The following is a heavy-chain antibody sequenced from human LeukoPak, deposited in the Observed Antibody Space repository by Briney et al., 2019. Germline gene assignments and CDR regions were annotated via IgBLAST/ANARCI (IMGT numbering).Heavy chain of an antibody. V-gene: IGHV1-18*04. J-gene: IGHJ6*04. CDR1: GYTFTSYG. D-gene: IGHD3-10*01. CDR2: ISAYNGNT. Sequence: ASVKVSCTASGYTFTSYGISWVRQPPGQGLEWMGRISAYNGNTNYAQKLQGRVTMTTDTSTSTAYMELRSLRSDDTAVYYCARDERAGSGSYKYYYYGMDVWGKGTTVTVSS. CDR3: ARDERAGSGSYKYYYYGMDV.